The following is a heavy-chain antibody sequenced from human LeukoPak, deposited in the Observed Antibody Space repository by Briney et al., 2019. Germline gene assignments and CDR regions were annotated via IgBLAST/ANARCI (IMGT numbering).Heavy chain of an antibody. D-gene: IGHD3-3*01. Sequence: PGGSLRLSCAASGFTFSSYSMNWVRQAPGKGLEWVSSISSSSSYIYYADSVKGRFTISRDNAKNSLYLQMNSLRAEDTAVYYCASPDPTYYDFWSGYLLIGGYYMDVWGKGTTVTVSS. CDR3: ASPDPTYYDFWSGYLLIGGYYMDV. CDR2: ISSSSSYI. V-gene: IGHV3-21*01. CDR1: GFTFSSYS. J-gene: IGHJ6*03.